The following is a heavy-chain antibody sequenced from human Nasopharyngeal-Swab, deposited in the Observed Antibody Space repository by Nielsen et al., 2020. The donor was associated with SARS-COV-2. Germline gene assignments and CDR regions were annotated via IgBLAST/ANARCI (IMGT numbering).Heavy chain of an antibody. CDR2: ISELGSGI. D-gene: IGHD1-14*01. V-gene: IGHV3-23*01. Sequence: GESLKISCAASGFTFSTYAMYWVRQPPAKGLEWVSGISELGSGIYYADSVWGRFSISRDTSKNTVYLQMNSLRADDTALYFCTRGLTGHIVQWNPSPYWGQGTLVTVSS. J-gene: IGHJ4*02. CDR1: GFTFSTYA. CDR3: TRGLTGHIVQWNPSPY.